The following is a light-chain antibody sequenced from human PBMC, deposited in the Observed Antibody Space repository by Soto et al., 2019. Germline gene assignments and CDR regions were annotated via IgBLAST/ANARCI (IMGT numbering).Light chain of an antibody. Sequence: QSALTQPASVSGSPGQSITISCTGTSSDVGGYNYVSWYQQHPGKAPNLMIYAVSNRPSGVSTRFSGSKSGNTASLTISGVQAEVEADYHCSSYTTSSTLLYVFGTGTKVPVL. J-gene: IGLJ1*01. CDR2: AVS. CDR1: SSDVGGYNY. V-gene: IGLV2-14*01. CDR3: SSYTTSSTLLYV.